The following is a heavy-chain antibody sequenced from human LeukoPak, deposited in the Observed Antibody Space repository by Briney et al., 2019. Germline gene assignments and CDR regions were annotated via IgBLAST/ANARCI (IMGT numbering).Heavy chain of an antibody. J-gene: IGHJ4*02. CDR1: GYTFTGYY. Sequence: ASVKVSCKASGYTFTGYYIHWVRQAPGQGPEWMGIINPSGGSTSYAQNFQGRVTMTRDTSTSTVYMELSSLRSEDTALYFCATAPGGLGYYFDYWGQGTLVTVSS. CDR2: INPSGGST. V-gene: IGHV1-46*01. D-gene: IGHD6-19*01. CDR3: ATAPGGLGYYFDY.